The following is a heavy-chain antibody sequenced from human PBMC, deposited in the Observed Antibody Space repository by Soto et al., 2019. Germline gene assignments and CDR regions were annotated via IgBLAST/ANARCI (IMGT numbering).Heavy chain of an antibody. V-gene: IGHV4-34*01. CDR1: GGSFSGYY. J-gene: IGHJ5*02. CDR2: INHSGST. D-gene: IGHD6-13*01. CDR3: AMSVIAAAVEWLDP. Sequence: SETLSLTCAVYGGSFSGYYWSWIRQPPGKGLEWIGEINHSGSTNYNPSLKSRVTISVDTSKNQFSLKLSSVTAADTAVYYCAMSVIAAAVEWLDPWGQGTLVTVSS.